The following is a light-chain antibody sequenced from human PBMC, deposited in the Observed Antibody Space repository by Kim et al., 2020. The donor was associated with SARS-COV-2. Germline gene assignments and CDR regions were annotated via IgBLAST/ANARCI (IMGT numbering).Light chain of an antibody. V-gene: IGKV3-20*01. CDR3: QQYGSSPMYT. CDR1: QTGSSRT. CDR2: CAS. J-gene: IGKJ2*01. Sequence: ESATLSSLASQTGSSRTFAWYHPKPCQAPLLLLYCASSRATGIPDRFSGSGSGADFTLPNSRLGPEDFAVFYCQQYGSSPMYTFGKVTKLDI.